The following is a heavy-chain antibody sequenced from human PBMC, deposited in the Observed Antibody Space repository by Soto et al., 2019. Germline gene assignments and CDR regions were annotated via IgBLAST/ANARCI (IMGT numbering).Heavy chain of an antibody. Sequence: ASVKVSCKASGYTFTSYGISWVRQAPGQGLEWMGWISAYNGNTNYAQKLQGRVTMTTDTSTSTAYMELRSLRSDDTAVYYCARDDDYGANNGFDPWRQGTLVTVSS. J-gene: IGHJ5*02. CDR3: ARDDDYGANNGFDP. V-gene: IGHV1-18*01. D-gene: IGHD4-17*01. CDR1: GYTFTSYG. CDR2: ISAYNGNT.